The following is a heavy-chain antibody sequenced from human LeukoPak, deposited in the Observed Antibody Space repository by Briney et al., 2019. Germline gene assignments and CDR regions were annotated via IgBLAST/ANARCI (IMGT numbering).Heavy chain of an antibody. J-gene: IGHJ4*02. V-gene: IGHV5-51*01. CDR2: IYPDDSDT. D-gene: IGHD6-19*01. Sequence: GEALKISCQGSGYDFTKYWIGWVRQMPGKGLEWMAIIYPDDSDTKYNPSFQGQVTISSDKSITTAYLQWSSLKASDTAIYYCVRQADSSGWYYFAYWGPGTRVTVTS. CDR1: GYDFTKYW. CDR3: VRQADSSGWYYFAY.